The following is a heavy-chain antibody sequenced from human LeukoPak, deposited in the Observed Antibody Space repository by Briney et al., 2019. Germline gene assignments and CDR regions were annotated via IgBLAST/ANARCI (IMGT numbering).Heavy chain of an antibody. CDR2: ISSSSSYI. Sequence: GGSLRLSCAASGFTFSSYSMNWVRQAPGKGLEWVLSISSSSSYIYYADSVKGRFTISRDNAKNSLYLQMNSLRAEDTAVYYCARDSSIFGVPSWFDPWGQGTLVTVSS. D-gene: IGHD3-3*02. V-gene: IGHV3-21*01. CDR1: GFTFSSYS. CDR3: ARDSSIFGVPSWFDP. J-gene: IGHJ5*02.